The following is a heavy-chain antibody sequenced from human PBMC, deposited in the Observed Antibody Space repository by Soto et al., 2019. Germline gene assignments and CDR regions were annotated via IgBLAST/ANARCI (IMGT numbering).Heavy chain of an antibody. CDR2: IYYSGST. V-gene: IGHV4-31*03. D-gene: IGHD3-9*01. CDR3: ARTGYDILTGYYNYYYYYGMDV. J-gene: IGHJ6*02. CDR1: GGSISSGGYY. Sequence: SETLSLTCTVSGGSISSGGYYWSWIRQHPGKGLEWIGYIYYSGSTYYNPSLKSRVTISVDTSKNQFSLKLSSVTAADTAVYYCARTGYDILTGYYNYYYYYGMDVWGQGTTVTVSS.